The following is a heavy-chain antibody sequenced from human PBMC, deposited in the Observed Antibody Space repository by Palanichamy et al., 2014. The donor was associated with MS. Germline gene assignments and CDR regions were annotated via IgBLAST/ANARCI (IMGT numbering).Heavy chain of an antibody. CDR1: GFTFSSYA. J-gene: IGHJ4*02. CDR2: ISSNGGST. D-gene: IGHD2-15*01. Sequence: EVQLVESGGGLVQPGGSLRLSCSASGFTFSSYAMHWVRQAPGKGLEYVSAISSNGGSTYYADSVKGRFTISRDNSKNTLYLQMSSLRAEDTAVYYCVKEVWDTVGDLYFDYWGQGTLVTVSS. V-gene: IGHV3-64D*06. CDR3: VKEVWDTVGDLYFDY.